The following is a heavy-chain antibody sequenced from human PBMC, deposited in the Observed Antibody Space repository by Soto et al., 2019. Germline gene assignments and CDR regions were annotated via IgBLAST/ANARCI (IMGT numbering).Heavy chain of an antibody. CDR1: GFTFDDYA. V-gene: IGHV3-9*01. J-gene: IGHJ3*02. CDR2: ISWNSGSI. Sequence: EVQLVEPGGGLVQPGRSLRLSCAASGFTFDDYAMHWVRQAPGKGLEWVSGISWNSGSIGYADSVKGRFTISRDNAKNSLYLQMNSLRAEDTALYYCAKDYGSGHAFDIWGQGTMVTVSS. D-gene: IGHD3-10*01. CDR3: AKDYGSGHAFDI.